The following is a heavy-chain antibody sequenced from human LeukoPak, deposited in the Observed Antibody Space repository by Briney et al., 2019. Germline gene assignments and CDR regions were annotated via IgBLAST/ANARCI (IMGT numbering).Heavy chain of an antibody. CDR2: IYYSGST. J-gene: IGHJ5*02. CDR3: ARQLAVALYNWFDP. V-gene: IGHV4-59*01. CDR1: GGSISSYY. Sequence: SETLSLTCTVSGGSISSYYWSWIRQPPGKGLEWIGYIYYSGSTNYNPSLKSRVTISVDTSKNQFSLKLSSVTAADTAVYYCARQLAVALYNWFDPWGQGTLVTVSS. D-gene: IGHD6-19*01.